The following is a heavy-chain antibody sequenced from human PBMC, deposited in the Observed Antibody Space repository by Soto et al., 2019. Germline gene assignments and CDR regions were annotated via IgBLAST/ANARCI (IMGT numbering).Heavy chain of an antibody. Sequence: GASVKVSCKASGYTFTSYAMHWVRQAPGQRLEWMGWINAGNGNTKYSQKFQGRVTITRDTSASTAYMELSSLRSEDTAVYYCAISYDSSGYSFDYWGQGTLVTVSS. V-gene: IGHV1-3*01. CDR2: INAGNGNT. CDR3: AISYDSSGYSFDY. J-gene: IGHJ4*02. CDR1: GYTFTSYA. D-gene: IGHD3-22*01.